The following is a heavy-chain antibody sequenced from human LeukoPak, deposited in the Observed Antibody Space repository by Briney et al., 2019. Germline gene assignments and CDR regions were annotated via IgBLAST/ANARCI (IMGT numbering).Heavy chain of an antibody. CDR1: GGSISSYY. CDR2: IYYSGST. J-gene: IGHJ4*02. D-gene: IGHD3-10*01. V-gene: IGHV4-59*08. Sequence: PSETLSLTCTVSGGSISSYYWSWIRQPPGKGLEWIGYIYYSGSTNYNPSLKSRVTISVDTSKNQFSLKLSSVTAADTAVYYCARLHYGSGSGLYFDYWGQGTLVTVSS. CDR3: ARLHYGSGSGLYFDY.